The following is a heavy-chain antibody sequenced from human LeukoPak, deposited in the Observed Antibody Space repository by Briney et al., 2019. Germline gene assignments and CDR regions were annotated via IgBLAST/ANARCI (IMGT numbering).Heavy chain of an antibody. CDR3: ARVVESEIFGVVIIRIDY. D-gene: IGHD3-3*01. CDR1: GGSISSYY. V-gene: IGHV4-4*07. Sequence: KPSETLSLTCTVSGGSISSYYWSWIRQPAGKGLEWIGRIYTSGSTNYNPSLKSRVTMSVYTSKNQFSLKLSSVTAADTAVYYCARVVESEIFGVVIIRIDYWGQGTLVTVSS. J-gene: IGHJ4*02. CDR2: IYTSGST.